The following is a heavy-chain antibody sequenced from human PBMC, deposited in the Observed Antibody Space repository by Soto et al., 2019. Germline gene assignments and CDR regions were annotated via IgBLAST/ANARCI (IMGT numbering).Heavy chain of an antibody. CDR1: GYTFTRYG. V-gene: IGHV1-18*01. CDR2: ISGYNGDT. J-gene: IGHJ6*02. D-gene: IGHD2-8*01. CDR3: AKNGQPPYYYYGLDV. Sequence: QGHLVQCGAEVKKPGASVKVSCKASGYTFTRYGISWVRQAPGQGLEWMGWISGYNGDTNYAQNLQGRVTMTIDTSTTTAYMELRSLTSDDTAVYYCAKNGQPPYYYYGLDVWGQGTTVTVSS.